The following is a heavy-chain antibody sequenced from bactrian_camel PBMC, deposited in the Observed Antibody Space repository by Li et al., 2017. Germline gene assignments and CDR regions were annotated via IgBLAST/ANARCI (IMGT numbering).Heavy chain of an antibody. D-gene: IGHD6*01. V-gene: IGHV3S1*01. CDR3: AVGKERESCMSWYFSGKPPGMAEFAY. CDR2: SYPGAGVL. CDR1: GYTYVNYC. J-gene: IGHJ4*01. Sequence: VQLVESGGGSVQAGGSLRLSCAASGYTYVNYCMGWFCQAPGKGREGVAASYPGAGVLDYSDSVKGRFAISRDNAGGALYLQMNSLKSEDTAVYYCAVGKERESCMSWYFSGKPPGMAEFAYWGQGTQVTVSS.